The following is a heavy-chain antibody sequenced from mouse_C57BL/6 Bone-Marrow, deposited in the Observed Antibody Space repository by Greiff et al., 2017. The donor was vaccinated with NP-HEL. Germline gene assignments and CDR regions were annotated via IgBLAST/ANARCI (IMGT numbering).Heavy chain of an antibody. J-gene: IGHJ4*01. CDR2: IRLKSDNYAT. V-gene: IGHV6-3*01. CDR1: GFTFSNYW. D-gene: IGHD1-1*01. CDR3: TGITTVVAPSAMDY. Sequence: DVQLQESGGGLVQPGGSMKLSCVASGFTFSNYWMNWVRQSPEKGLEWVAQIRLKSDNYATHYAESVKGRFTISRDDSKSSVYLQMNNLRAEDTGIYYCTGITTVVAPSAMDYWGQGTSVTVSS.